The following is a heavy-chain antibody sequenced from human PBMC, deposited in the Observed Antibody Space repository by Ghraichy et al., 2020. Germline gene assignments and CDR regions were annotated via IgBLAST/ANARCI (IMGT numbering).Heavy chain of an antibody. CDR3: ARGSAYSNYWLDY. Sequence: GGSLRLSCAASGFTFSSYAMHWVRQAPGKGLEWVAVISYDGSNKYYADSVKGRFTISRDNSKNTLYLQMNSLRAEDTAVYYCARGSAYSNYWLDYWGQGTLVTVSS. CDR1: GFTFSSYA. CDR2: ISYDGSNK. D-gene: IGHD4-11*01. V-gene: IGHV3-30-3*01. J-gene: IGHJ4*02.